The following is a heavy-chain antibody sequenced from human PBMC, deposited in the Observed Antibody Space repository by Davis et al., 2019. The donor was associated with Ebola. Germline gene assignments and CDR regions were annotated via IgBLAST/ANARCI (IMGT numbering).Heavy chain of an antibody. CDR3: ARDIGGVIRPFDY. V-gene: IGHV3-21*01. CDR1: GFTFSSYS. CDR2: ISSSSSYI. Sequence: PGGSLRLSCAASGFTFSSYSMNWVRQAPGKGLEWVSSISSSSSYIYYADSVKGRFTIYRDNAKNSLYLQMNSLRAEDTAVYYCARDIGGVIRPFDYWGQGTLVTVSS. J-gene: IGHJ4*02. D-gene: IGHD3-16*01.